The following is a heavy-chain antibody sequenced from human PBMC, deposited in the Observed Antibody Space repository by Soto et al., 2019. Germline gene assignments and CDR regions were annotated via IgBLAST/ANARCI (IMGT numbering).Heavy chain of an antibody. V-gene: IGHV4-59*12. J-gene: IGHJ6*02. D-gene: IGHD2-21*02. CDR1: GGSISSYY. Sequence: PSETLSLTCAVSGGSISSYYWSWIRQPPGKGLEWIGYIYYSGSTNYNPSLKSRVTISVDTSKNQFSLKLSSVTAADTAVYYCARERTGIVVVTAILYLYGMDVWGQGTTVTVSS. CDR2: IYYSGST. CDR3: ARERTGIVVVTAILYLYGMDV.